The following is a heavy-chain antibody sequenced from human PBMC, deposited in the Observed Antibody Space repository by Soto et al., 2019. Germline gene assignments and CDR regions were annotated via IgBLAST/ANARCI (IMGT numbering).Heavy chain of an antibody. V-gene: IGHV4-59*01. CDR2: IYYSGST. CDR3: ASGLILYDFTPSPYYGMDV. CDR1: GGSISSYY. J-gene: IGHJ6*02. Sequence: SETLSLTCTVSGGSISSYYWSWIRQPPGKGLEWIGYIYYSGSTNYNPSLKSRVTISVDTSKNQFSLKLSSVTTADTAVYYCASGLILYDFTPSPYYGMDVWGQGTTVTVSS. D-gene: IGHD3-3*01.